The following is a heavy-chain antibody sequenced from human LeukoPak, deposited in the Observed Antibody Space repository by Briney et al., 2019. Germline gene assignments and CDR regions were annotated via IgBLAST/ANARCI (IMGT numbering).Heavy chain of an antibody. CDR1: GYSISSGYY. Sequence: KSSETLSLTCAVSGYSISSGYYWGWIRPPPGKGLDWIGTIYHIASTHYNPSHKSRVTISVDTSKNQFSLKLSSVTAADTAVYYCARRDYYYYYMDVGGTGTTVTVS. V-gene: IGHV4-38-2*01. CDR2: IYHIAST. J-gene: IGHJ6*03. CDR3: ARRDYYYYYMDV.